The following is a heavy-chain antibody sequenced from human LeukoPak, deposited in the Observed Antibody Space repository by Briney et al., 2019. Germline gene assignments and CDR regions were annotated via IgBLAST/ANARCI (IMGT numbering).Heavy chain of an antibody. D-gene: IGHD1-1*01. Sequence: ASVKVSCKASGGTFSSYAISWVRQAPGQGLEWMGRIIPILGIANYAQKFQGRVTITADKSTSTAYMELSSLRSEDTAVYYCASPAPKTVPDYYYGMDVWGQGTTVTVSS. J-gene: IGHJ6*02. CDR2: IIPILGIA. V-gene: IGHV1-69*04. CDR1: GGTFSSYA. CDR3: ASPAPKTVPDYYYGMDV.